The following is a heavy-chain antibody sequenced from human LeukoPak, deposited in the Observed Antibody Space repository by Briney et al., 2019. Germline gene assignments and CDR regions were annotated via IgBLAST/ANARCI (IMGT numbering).Heavy chain of an antibody. CDR2: ISYDGSNK. V-gene: IGHV3-30-3*01. Sequence: GGSLRLSCAASGFTFSSYAMHWVRQAPGKGLEWVAVISYDGSNKYYADSVKGRFTISRDNSKNTLYLQMNSLRAEDTAVYYCATRGPSSSRAFEIWGQGTMVTVSS. J-gene: IGHJ3*02. CDR3: ATRGPSSSRAFEI. D-gene: IGHD6-6*01. CDR1: GFTFSSYA.